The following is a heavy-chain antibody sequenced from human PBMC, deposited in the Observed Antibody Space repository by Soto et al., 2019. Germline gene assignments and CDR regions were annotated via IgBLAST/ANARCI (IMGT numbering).Heavy chain of an antibody. D-gene: IGHD6-6*01. V-gene: IGHV3-30*18. CDR1: GFTFSSYG. CDR2: ISYDGSNK. J-gene: IGHJ4*02. Sequence: QVQLVESGGGVVQPGRSLRLSCAASGFTFSSYGMHWVRQAPGKGLEWVAVISYDGSNKYYADSVKGRFTISRDNSKNTLYLQMNSLRAEDTAVYYCAKVKVGYSSSSGYFDYWGQGTLVTVSS. CDR3: AKVKVGYSSSSGYFDY.